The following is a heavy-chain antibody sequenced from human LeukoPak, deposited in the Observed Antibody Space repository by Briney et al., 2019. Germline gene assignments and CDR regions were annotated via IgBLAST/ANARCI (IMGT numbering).Heavy chain of an antibody. D-gene: IGHD5-18*01. CDR2: ISYDGSNK. CDR1: GFAFSSYG. J-gene: IGHJ4*02. CDR3: ATRYSYGHYFDY. V-gene: IGHV3-30*03. Sequence: PGGSLRLSCAASGFAFSSYGMRWVRQAPGKGLEWVAVISYDGSNKYYADSVKGRFTISRDNSKNTLYLQMNSLRVEDTAVYYCATRYSYGHYFDYWGQGTLVTVSS.